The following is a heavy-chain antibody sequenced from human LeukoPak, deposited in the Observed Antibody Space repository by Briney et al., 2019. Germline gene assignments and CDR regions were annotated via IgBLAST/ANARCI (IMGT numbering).Heavy chain of an antibody. CDR2: IHFSGST. CDR3: ARDKGVERLGGVYFDS. V-gene: IGHV4-4*07. D-gene: IGHD1-26*01. Sequence: PSETLSLTCTVSGGSISTYYWDWIRQPAGKGLEWIGRIHFSGSTNYNPSLKSPVTMSVDTSNNQFSLMLSSVTAADTAVYYCARDKGVERLGGVYFDSWGQGTLVIVSS. J-gene: IGHJ4*02. CDR1: GGSISTYY.